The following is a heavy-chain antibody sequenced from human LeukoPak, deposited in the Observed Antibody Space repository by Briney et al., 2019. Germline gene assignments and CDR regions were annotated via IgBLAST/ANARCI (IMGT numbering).Heavy chain of an antibody. CDR2: ISTSNGNT. Sequence: GASVTVSCTASGFTFTYYGITWVRQAPGQGLDWMGWISTSNGNTNYGQKVQGRVTMTTDTSTNTAYMELRSMRSDDTAVYLCARADWVPAGDYHYWYMDVWGKGTTVTVSS. J-gene: IGHJ6*03. V-gene: IGHV1-18*01. CDR1: GFTFTYYG. CDR3: ARADWVPAGDYHYWYMDV. D-gene: IGHD2-2*01.